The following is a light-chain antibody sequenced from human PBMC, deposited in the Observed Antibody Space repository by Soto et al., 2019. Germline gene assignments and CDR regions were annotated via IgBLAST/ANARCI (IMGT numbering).Light chain of an antibody. CDR2: GAS. V-gene: IGKV3-15*01. J-gene: IGKJ1*01. CDR3: QQYNNWPPT. Sequence: EIVVTQSPATLSVSPWERATLSCRASQSVSSNLAWYQQKPGQAPRLLIYGASTRATGIPARFSGSGSGTEFTLTISSLQSEDFAVYYCQQYNNWPPTFGQGTKVDIK. CDR1: QSVSSN.